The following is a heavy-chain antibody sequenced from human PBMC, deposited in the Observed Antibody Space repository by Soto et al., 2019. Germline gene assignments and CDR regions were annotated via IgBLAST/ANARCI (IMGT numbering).Heavy chain of an antibody. CDR2: IIPIFGTA. D-gene: IGHD3-10*01. V-gene: IGHV1-69*01. J-gene: IGHJ6*02. CDR1: GGTFSSYA. CDR3: ASLITMVRGVQYGMDV. Sequence: QVQLVQSGAEVKKPGSSVKVSCKASGGTFSSYAISWVRQAPGQGLEWMGGIIPIFGTANYAQKFKGRVKIPAHESTSRDYMELSSLRSEDTAVYYCASLITMVRGVQYGMDVWGQGTTVTVSS.